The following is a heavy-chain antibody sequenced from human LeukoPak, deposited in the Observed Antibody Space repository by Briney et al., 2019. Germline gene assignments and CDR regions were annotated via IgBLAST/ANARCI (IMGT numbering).Heavy chain of an antibody. D-gene: IGHD3-22*01. Sequence: SETLSLTCAAYGGSFSGYYWSWIRQPPGKGLEWIGSIYYSGSTYYNPSLKSRVTISVDTSKYQFSLKLSSVTAADTAVYYCARLGSSGYYFDYWGQGTLVTVSS. J-gene: IGHJ4*02. V-gene: IGHV4-34*01. CDR1: GGSFSGYY. CDR2: IYYSGST. CDR3: ARLGSSGYYFDY.